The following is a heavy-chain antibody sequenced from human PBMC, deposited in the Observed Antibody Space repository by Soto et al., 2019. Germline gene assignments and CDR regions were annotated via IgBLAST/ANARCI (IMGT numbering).Heavy chain of an antibody. CDR3: ASLYSSSSRVAIDY. J-gene: IGHJ4*02. Sequence: GGSLRLSCAASGFTFSSYAMHWVRQAPGKGLEWVAVISYDGSNKYYADSVKGRFTISRDNSKNTLYLQMNSLRAEDTAVYYCASLYSSSSRVAIDYWGQGTLVTVSS. D-gene: IGHD2-21*01. V-gene: IGHV3-30-3*01. CDR2: ISYDGSNK. CDR1: GFTFSSYA.